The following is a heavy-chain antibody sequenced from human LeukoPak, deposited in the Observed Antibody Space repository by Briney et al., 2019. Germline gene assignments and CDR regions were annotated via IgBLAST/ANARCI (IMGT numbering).Heavy chain of an antibody. Sequence: PGGSLRLSCAASGFTFSSYGMHWVRQAPGKGLEWVAVISYDGSNKYYADSVKGRFTISRDNSKNTLYLQMNSLRAEDTAVYYCAKEVPAADYSYGMDVWGQGTTVTVSS. J-gene: IGHJ6*02. D-gene: IGHD2-2*01. CDR1: GFTFSSYG. CDR3: AKEVPAADYSYGMDV. CDR2: ISYDGSNK. V-gene: IGHV3-30*18.